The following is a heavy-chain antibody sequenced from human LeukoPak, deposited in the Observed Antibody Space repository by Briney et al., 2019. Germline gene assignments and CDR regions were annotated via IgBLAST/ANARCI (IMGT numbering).Heavy chain of an antibody. D-gene: IGHD6-19*01. Sequence: GESLKISCKGSGYSSTSSWIGWVRQMPGKGLDWMGIIYLGDSETRYSPSFQGQVTISADKPINTAYLQWSSLKASDTAMYYCARHPSYTSGWPLDYWGQGALVIVSS. J-gene: IGHJ4*02. CDR2: IYLGDSET. V-gene: IGHV5-51*01. CDR1: GYSSTSSW. CDR3: ARHPSYTSGWPLDY.